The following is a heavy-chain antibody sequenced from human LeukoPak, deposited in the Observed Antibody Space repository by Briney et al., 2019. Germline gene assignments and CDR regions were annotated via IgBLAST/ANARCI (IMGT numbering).Heavy chain of an antibody. D-gene: IGHD3-22*01. Sequence: GGSLRLSCAASGFTFSSYSMNWVRQAPGKGLEWVSSISSSSSYIYYADSVKGRFTIPRDNAKNSLYLQMNSLRAEDTAVYYCARIYDSSGYYYGGFDYWGQGTLVTVSS. CDR3: ARIYDSSGYYYGGFDY. V-gene: IGHV3-21*01. J-gene: IGHJ4*02. CDR1: GFTFSSYS. CDR2: ISSSSSYI.